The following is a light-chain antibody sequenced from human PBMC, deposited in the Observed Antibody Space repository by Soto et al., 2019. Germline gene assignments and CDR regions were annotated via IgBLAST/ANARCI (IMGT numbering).Light chain of an antibody. CDR2: DVN. CDR1: NSDVGIYNY. V-gene: IGLV2-11*01. Sequence: QSALTHPRSGSGSPGQPVTVSCTGTNSDVGIYNYVSWYQQHPGKAPKLMIDDVNKRPSGVPDRFSGSKSDNTASLTSSGLQAEDEADYYCCSYAGRSTWVFGGWTKLTVL. J-gene: IGLJ3*02. CDR3: CSYAGRSTWV.